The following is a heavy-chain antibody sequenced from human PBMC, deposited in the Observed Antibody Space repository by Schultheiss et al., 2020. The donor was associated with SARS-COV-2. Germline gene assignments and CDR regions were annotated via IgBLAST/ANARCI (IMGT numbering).Heavy chain of an antibody. D-gene: IGHD2-21*01. CDR2: ILSDGSNK. J-gene: IGHJ5*02. V-gene: IGHV3-30*01. Sequence: GGSLRLSCAASGFTFSNYAMYWVRQAPGKGLEWVAVILSDGSNKYYADSVKGRFTISRDNSKNTLYLQMNSLRAEDTAVYYCAKVFRAESFDPWGLGTLVTVSS. CDR3: AKVFRAESFDP. CDR1: GFTFSNYA.